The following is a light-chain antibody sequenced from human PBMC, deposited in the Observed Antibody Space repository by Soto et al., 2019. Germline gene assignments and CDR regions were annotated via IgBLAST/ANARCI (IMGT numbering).Light chain of an antibody. Sequence: QSALTQPRSVSGSPGQSVTISCTGTSSDVGDYNYVSWYQRYPGKAPKLMIYDVTKRPSGVPDRFSGSKSGNTAYLTISGLQAEDEADYYCCSYAGSPVFGGGTKPTVL. CDR3: CSYAGSPV. J-gene: IGLJ2*01. V-gene: IGLV2-11*01. CDR1: SSDVGDYNY. CDR2: DVT.